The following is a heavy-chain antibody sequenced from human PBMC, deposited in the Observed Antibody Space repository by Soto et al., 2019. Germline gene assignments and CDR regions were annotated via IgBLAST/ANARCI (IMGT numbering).Heavy chain of an antibody. CDR2: IYSGGNT. J-gene: IGHJ4*02. D-gene: IGHD1-1*01. CDR3: ARYSGTRGFDY. V-gene: IGHV3-53*04. CDR1: GFTVSSNY. Sequence: VQLVESGGGLVQPGGSLRLSCAASGFTVSSNYLSWVRQAPGKGLEWVSVIYSGGNTYYADSVKGRFTISRHNSKNTLYLQMNSLRAEDTAMYYCARYSGTRGFDYWGQGTLVTVSS.